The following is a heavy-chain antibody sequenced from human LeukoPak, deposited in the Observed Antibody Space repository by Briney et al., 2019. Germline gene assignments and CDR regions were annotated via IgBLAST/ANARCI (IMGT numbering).Heavy chain of an antibody. J-gene: IGHJ3*02. CDR3: AREPEPAITMVRGEVFDI. CDR2: IIPGFGTA. D-gene: IGHD3-10*01. Sequence: SVKVSCKASGYDFTSVGITWVRQAPGQGLEWMGGIIPGFGTANYAQKFQGTVTITADVSATTVYMVLNSLRSEDTAVYYCAREPEPAITMVRGEVFDIWGQGTMVIVSS. CDR1: GYDFTSVG. V-gene: IGHV1-69*13.